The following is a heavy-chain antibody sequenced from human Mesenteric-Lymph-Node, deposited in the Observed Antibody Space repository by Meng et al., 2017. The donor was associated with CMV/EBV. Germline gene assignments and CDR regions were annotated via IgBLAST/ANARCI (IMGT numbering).Heavy chain of an antibody. Sequence: ASVKVSCKAFGYTFTDYYIHWVRQAPGQGLEWMGWMNPNSGNTGYAQKFQGRVTITRNTSISTAYMELSSLRSEDTAVYYCARGFSEDWGQGTLVTVSS. CDR1: GYTFTDYY. D-gene: IGHD1-14*01. J-gene: IGHJ4*02. CDR2: MNPNSGNT. CDR3: ARGFSED. V-gene: IGHV1-8*03.